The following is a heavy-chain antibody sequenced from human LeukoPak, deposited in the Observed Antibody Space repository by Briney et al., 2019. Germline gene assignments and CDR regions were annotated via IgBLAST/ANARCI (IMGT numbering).Heavy chain of an antibody. CDR2: INPNSGGT. V-gene: IGHV1-2*02. CDR1: GYTYTGYY. CDR3: ATPSGSDYYYYYYMDV. D-gene: IGHD3-10*01. Sequence: ASVKVSGKASGYTYTGYYMHWVRQAPGQGLEWMGWINPNSGGTNYAQKFQGRVTMTRDTSISTAYMELSRLRSDDTAVYYCATPSGSDYYYYYYMDVWGKGTTVTVSS. J-gene: IGHJ6*03.